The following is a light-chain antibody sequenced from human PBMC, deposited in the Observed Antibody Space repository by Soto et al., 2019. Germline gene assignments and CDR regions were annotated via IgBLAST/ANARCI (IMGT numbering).Light chain of an antibody. Sequence: EIVLTQSPGTLSLSPGERATLSCRASQSVSSCYSAWYQQKPGQAPRLLIYGASSRATGVPDRFSGSGSGTDFTLTISRLEPEDFAVYYCQQYSNSPPWTFGQGTTVEIK. J-gene: IGKJ1*01. CDR1: QSVSSCY. V-gene: IGKV3-20*01. CDR2: GAS. CDR3: QQYSNSPPWT.